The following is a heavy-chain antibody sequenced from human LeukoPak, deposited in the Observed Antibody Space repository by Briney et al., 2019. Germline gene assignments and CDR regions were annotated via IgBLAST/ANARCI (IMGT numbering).Heavy chain of an antibody. V-gene: IGHV3-30*18. CDR3: AKGGERLARLEY. CDR2: ISYGGSNK. D-gene: IGHD1-26*01. Sequence: GRSLRLSCAASGFAFSSYGMHWVRQAPGKGLEWVAVISYGGSNKYYADSVKGRFTISRDNSKNTLYLQMNSLRAEDTAVYYCAKGGERLARLEYWGQGTLVTVSS. J-gene: IGHJ4*02. CDR1: GFAFSSYG.